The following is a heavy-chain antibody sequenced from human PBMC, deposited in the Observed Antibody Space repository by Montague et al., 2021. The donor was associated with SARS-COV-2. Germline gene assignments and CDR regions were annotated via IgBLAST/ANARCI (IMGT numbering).Heavy chain of an antibody. J-gene: IGHJ3*02. V-gene: IGHV4-59*01. CDR3: ARTGLGAYDILTGYTVNAFDM. D-gene: IGHD3-9*01. Sequence: SETLSLTCTVSGGYINYYYWTWIRQPPGKELEWIGYIHYNGTTNHNPSLKSRVTISVDTSKNQFSLKLSSVTAADTAVYYCARTGLGAYDILTGYTVNAFDMWGQGTMVTVSS. CDR2: IHYNGTT. CDR1: GGYINYYY.